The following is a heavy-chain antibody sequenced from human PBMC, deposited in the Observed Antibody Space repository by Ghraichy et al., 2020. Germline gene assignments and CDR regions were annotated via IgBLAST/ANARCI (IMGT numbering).Heavy chain of an antibody. Sequence: LSLTCAASGFTFSSYAMSWVRQAPGKGLEWVSAISGSGGSTYYADSVKGRFTISRDNSKNTLYLQMNSLRAEDTAVYYCAKDSYGDYYNWFDPWGQGTLVTVSS. D-gene: IGHD4-17*01. CDR1: GFTFSSYA. V-gene: IGHV3-23*01. CDR3: AKDSYGDYYNWFDP. CDR2: ISGSGGST. J-gene: IGHJ5*02.